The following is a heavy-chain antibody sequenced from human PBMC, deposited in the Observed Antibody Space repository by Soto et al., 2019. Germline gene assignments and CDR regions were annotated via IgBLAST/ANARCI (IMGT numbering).Heavy chain of an antibody. CDR1: GGSISSGGYY. CDR3: ARGDYYYTDV. J-gene: IGHJ6*03. D-gene: IGHD2-21*01. CDR2: IYYSGST. V-gene: IGHV4-31*03. Sequence: SETLSLTCTVSGGSISSGGYYWSWIRQHPGKGLEWIGYIYYSGSTYYNPSLKSRVTISVDTSKNQFSLKLSSVTAADTAVEYGARGDYYYTDVWGKGTTVTVSS.